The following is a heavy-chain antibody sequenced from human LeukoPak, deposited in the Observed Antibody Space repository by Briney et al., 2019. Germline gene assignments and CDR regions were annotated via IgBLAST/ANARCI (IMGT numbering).Heavy chain of an antibody. D-gene: IGHD6-6*01. CDR3: ARGGAARLHFQN. Sequence: SETLSLTCTVSGGSISTYYWNWIRQPPGKGLEWIGYIYHSGSTNYNPSLQSRVTLSVDTSKNQFSLNLNSVTAADAAVYYCARGGAARLHFQNWGQGTLVTVSS. CDR1: GGSISTYY. CDR2: IYHSGST. V-gene: IGHV4-59*01. J-gene: IGHJ1*01.